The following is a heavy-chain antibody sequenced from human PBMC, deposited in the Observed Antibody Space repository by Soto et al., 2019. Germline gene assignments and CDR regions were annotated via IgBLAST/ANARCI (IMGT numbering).Heavy chain of an antibody. CDR1: GFTFSSYW. V-gene: IGHV3-7*01. D-gene: IGHD3-3*01. CDR3: ARIYDFCSGYQGGYFDY. Sequence: PGGSLRLSCAASGFTFSSYWMSWVRQAPGKGLEWVANIKQDGSEKYYVDSVKGRFTISRDNAKNSLYLQMNSLRAEDTAVYYCARIYDFCSGYQGGYFDYWGQGTLVTVPQ. J-gene: IGHJ4*02. CDR2: IKQDGSEK.